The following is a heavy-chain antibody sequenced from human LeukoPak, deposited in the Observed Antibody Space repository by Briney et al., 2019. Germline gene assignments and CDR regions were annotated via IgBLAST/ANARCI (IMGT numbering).Heavy chain of an antibody. CDR3: ASLAPHSIGYCSGGGCSMGNY. CDR2: INPSGGST. V-gene: IGHV1-46*01. CDR1: GYTFTSYY. D-gene: IGHD2-15*01. J-gene: IGHJ4*02. Sequence: GASVKVSCKASGYTFTSYYMHWVRQAPGQGLEWVGIINPSGGSTSYAQKFQGRVTMTRDTSTSTVYMELSSLRSEDTAVYYCASLAPHSIGYCSGGGCSMGNYWGQGTLVTVSS.